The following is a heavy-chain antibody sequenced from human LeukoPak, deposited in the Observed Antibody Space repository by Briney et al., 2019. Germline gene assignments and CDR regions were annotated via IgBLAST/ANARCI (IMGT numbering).Heavy chain of an antibody. D-gene: IGHD5-24*01. CDR3: ARLGPGGMATITN. CDR2: IIPIFGTA. Sequence: GASVKVSCKASGGTFISYAISWVRQAPGQGLEWMGGIIPIFGTANYAQKFQGRVTITADESTSTAYMELSSLRSEDTAVYYCARLGPGGMATITNWGQGTLVTVSS. V-gene: IGHV1-69*01. J-gene: IGHJ4*02. CDR1: GGTFISYA.